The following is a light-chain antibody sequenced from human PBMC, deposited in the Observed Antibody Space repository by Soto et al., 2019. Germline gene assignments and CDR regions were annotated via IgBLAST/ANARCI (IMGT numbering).Light chain of an antibody. CDR3: FSYAGSIYV. CDR1: SSDVGGYNY. Sequence: QSALTQPRSVSGSPGQSVTISCTGTSSDVGGYNYVSWYQQHPGRAPKLMIYDVIKRPSGVPDRFSGSKSGNTASLTISGLQAEDEADYHCFSYAGSIYVFGTGTKLTVL. CDR2: DVI. J-gene: IGLJ1*01. V-gene: IGLV2-11*01.